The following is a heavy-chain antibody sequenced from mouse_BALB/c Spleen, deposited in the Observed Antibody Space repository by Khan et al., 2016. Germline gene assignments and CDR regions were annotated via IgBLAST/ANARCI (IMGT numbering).Heavy chain of an antibody. J-gene: IGHJ2*01. CDR2: IDPPNDNT. D-gene: IGHD1-1*01. CDR1: GFSIQDTY. Sequence: VQLQQPGAELVKPGASVKLSCTASGFSIQDTYIHWVRQRPEQGLDWIGRIDPPNDNTKYDPKFQGKATITADTSSNTAYLQLSSLTYEDTAVYYCAIMYYGDYWGQGTTLTVSS. V-gene: IGHV14-3*02. CDR3: AIMYYGDY.